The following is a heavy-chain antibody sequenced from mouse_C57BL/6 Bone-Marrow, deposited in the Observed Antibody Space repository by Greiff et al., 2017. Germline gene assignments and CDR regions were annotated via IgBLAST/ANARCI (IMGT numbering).Heavy chain of an antibody. Sequence: VQLQESDAELVKPGASVKISCKVSGYTFTDHTIHWMKQRPEQGLEWIGFIYPRDGSTKYNEKFKGKATLTADKSSSTAYMQLNSLTSEDSAVYFCARRGELERDYFDYWGQGTTLTVSS. D-gene: IGHD4-1*01. J-gene: IGHJ2*01. V-gene: IGHV1-78*01. CDR1: GYTFTDHT. CDR2: IYPRDGST. CDR3: ARRGELERDYFDY.